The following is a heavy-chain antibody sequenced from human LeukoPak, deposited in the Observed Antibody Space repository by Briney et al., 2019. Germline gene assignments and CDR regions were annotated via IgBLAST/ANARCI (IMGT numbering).Heavy chain of an antibody. CDR2: IHYSGST. CDR1: GGSISSYY. D-gene: IGHD3-22*01. CDR3: ARGMDDSSGYFPH. V-gene: IGHV4-59*01. J-gene: IGHJ4*02. Sequence: SETLSLTCTVSGGSISSYYWSWIRQPPGKGLEWIGYIHYSGSTNYNPSLKSRVTISVDTSKNQFSLKLSSVTAAGTAVYYCARGMDDSSGYFPHWGQGTLVTVSS.